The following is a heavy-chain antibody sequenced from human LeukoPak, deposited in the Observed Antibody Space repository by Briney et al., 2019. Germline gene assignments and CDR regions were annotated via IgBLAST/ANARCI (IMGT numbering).Heavy chain of an antibody. CDR2: IYSGGST. CDR1: GFTVSSNY. CDR3: ARGADFYDYVWGSYPTFDY. Sequence: GGSLRLSCAASGFTVSSNYMSWVRQAPGKGLEWVSVIYSGGSTYYADSVKGGFTISRDNSRNTLYLQMNSLRAEDTAVYYCARGADFYDYVWGSYPTFDYWGQGTLVTVSS. V-gene: IGHV3-66*01. D-gene: IGHD3-16*02. J-gene: IGHJ4*02.